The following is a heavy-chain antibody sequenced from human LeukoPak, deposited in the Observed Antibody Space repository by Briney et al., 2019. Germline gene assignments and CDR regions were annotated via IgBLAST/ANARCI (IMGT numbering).Heavy chain of an antibody. V-gene: IGHV4-38-2*02. D-gene: IGHD1-26*01. J-gene: IGHJ1*01. CDR2: IYHSGST. Sequence: PSETLSLTCTVSGYSNSSDYYWGWIRQPPGKGLEWIGTIYHSGSTSYNPSLKSRVTISVDTSKNQFSLKLSSVTAADTAVYYCARVEVGADDFDYFQHWGQGTLVTASS. CDR1: GYSNSSDYY. CDR3: ARVEVGADDFDYFQH.